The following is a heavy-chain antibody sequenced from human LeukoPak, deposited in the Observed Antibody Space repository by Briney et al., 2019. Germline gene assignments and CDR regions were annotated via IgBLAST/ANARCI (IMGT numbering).Heavy chain of an antibody. Sequence: SETLSLTCTVSGGSISSYYWSWIRQPPGKGLEWIGYIYYSGSTNYKPSLKSRVTISVDTSKNQFSLKLSSVTAADTAVYYCAINTADLSHTTIWGQGTLVTVFS. CDR3: AINTADLSHTTI. D-gene: IGHD5-18*01. CDR1: GGSISSYY. V-gene: IGHV4-59*08. CDR2: IYYSGST. J-gene: IGHJ4*02.